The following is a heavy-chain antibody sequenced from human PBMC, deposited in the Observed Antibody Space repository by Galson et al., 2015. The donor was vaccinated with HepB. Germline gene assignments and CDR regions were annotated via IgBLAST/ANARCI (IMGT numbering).Heavy chain of an antibody. CDR2: ITGTGTIT. CDR1: GFRFYTYA. D-gene: IGHD3-22*01. Sequence: SLRLSCAASGFRFYTYALSWVRQAPGKGLEWVSTITGTGTITKYADSVKGRLTISRDNSKNTLYLQMSSLRTEDTAVYYCATRNYYHTNGYYSSHMTEDHYYYFSGLDVWGPGTTVTVSS. V-gene: IGHV3-23*01. CDR3: ATRNYYHTNGYYSSHMTEDHYYYFSGLDV. J-gene: IGHJ6*02.